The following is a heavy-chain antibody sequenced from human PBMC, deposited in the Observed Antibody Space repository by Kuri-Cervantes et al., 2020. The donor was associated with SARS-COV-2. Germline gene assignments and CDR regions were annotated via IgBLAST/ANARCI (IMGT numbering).Heavy chain of an antibody. CDR1: GFTFSGSA. D-gene: IGHD1-26*01. CDR2: IRSKANSYAT. J-gene: IGHJ4*02. Sequence: GGSLRLSCAASGFTFSGSAMHWVRQASGKGLEWVGRIRSKANSYATAYAASVKGRLTISRDDSKNTAYLQMNSLKTEDTAVYYCAKDRRWVGAEKYYFDYWGQGTLVTVSS. CDR3: AKDRRWVGAEKYYFDY. V-gene: IGHV3-73*01.